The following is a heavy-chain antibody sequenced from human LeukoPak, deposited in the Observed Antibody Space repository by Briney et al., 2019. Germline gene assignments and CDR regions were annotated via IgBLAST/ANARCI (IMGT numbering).Heavy chain of an antibody. CDR3: AKNVVFTRYFDS. Sequence: EAGGSLRLSCGASGFTFSSYAMSWVRQAPGKGLQWVSVISGGGRTTEYADSVKGRFTVSRDNSVNTLSLHMDSLRVEDTAIYYCAKNVVFTRYFDSWGQGTLVTVSS. J-gene: IGHJ4*02. CDR1: GFTFSSYA. D-gene: IGHD2-21*01. CDR2: ISGGGRTT. V-gene: IGHV3-23*01.